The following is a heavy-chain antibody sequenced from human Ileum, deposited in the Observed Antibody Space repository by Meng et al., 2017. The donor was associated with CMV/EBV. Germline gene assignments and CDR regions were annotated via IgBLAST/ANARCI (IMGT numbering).Heavy chain of an antibody. D-gene: IGHD3-10*01. CDR2: ISSGGTYR. J-gene: IGHJ4*02. CDR3: ARDPHFGALDY. V-gene: IGHV3-48*03. CDR1: GFTFSTYE. Sequence: GGSLRLSCAVSGFTFSTYEMNWIRQGPGKGLEWVSYISSGGTYRHYTDSVKGRFTISRDDANNLLYLQMNSLRAEDTAVYYCARDPHFGALDYWGQGTLVTVSS.